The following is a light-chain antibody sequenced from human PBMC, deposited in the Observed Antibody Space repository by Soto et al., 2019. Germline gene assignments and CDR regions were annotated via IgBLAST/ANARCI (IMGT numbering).Light chain of an antibody. CDR2: DVS. V-gene: IGLV2-14*01. J-gene: IGLJ2*01. CDR1: SSDVGGYNY. CDR3: SSYTSSSTRV. Sequence: QSALTQPASVSGSPGQSITISCTGTSSDVGGYNYVSWYQQHPGKAPKLMIYDVSNRPSGVSNRFSGSKSGNTASLTISGLQAEDEDDYYFSSYTSSSTRVFGGGTKLTVL.